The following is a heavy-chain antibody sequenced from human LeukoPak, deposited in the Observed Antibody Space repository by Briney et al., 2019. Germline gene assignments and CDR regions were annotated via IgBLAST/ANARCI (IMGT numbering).Heavy chain of an antibody. CDR3: AELGITMIGGV. D-gene: IGHD3-10*02. V-gene: IGHV3-48*03. J-gene: IGHJ6*04. CDR2: ISSSGSTI. CDR1: GFTFSSYE. Sequence: GGSPRLSCAASGFTFSSYEMNWVRQAPGKGLEWVSYISSSGSTIYYADSVKGRFTISRDNAKNSLYLQMNSLRAEDAAVYYCAELGITMIGGVWGKGTTVTISS.